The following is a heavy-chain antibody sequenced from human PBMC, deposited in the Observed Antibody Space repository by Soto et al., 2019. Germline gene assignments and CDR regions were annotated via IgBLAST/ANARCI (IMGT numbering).Heavy chain of an antibody. D-gene: IGHD1-26*01. CDR1: GYTFTSYA. J-gene: IGHJ4*02. V-gene: IGHV1-3*01. Sequence: GASGKVSCKASGYTFTSYAMHWVRQAPGQRLEWMGWINAGNGNTKYSQKFQGRVTITRDTSASTAYMELSSLRSEDTAVYYCARGIVGATAYDYWGQGTLVTVSS. CDR3: ARGIVGATAYDY. CDR2: INAGNGNT.